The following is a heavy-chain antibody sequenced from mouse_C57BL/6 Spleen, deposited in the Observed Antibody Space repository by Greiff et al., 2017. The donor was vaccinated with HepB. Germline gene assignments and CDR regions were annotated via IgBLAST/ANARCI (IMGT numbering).Heavy chain of an antibody. CDR2: INPSTGGT. CDR3: ARYDYDEGYY. Sequence: EVKLMESGPELVKPGASVKISCKASGYSFTGYYMNWVKQSPEKSLEWIGEINPSTGGTTYNQKFKAKATLTVDKSSSTAYMQLKSLTSEDSAVYYCARYDYDEGYYWGQGTSVTVSS. V-gene: IGHV1-42*01. CDR1: GYSFTGYY. D-gene: IGHD2-4*01. J-gene: IGHJ4*01.